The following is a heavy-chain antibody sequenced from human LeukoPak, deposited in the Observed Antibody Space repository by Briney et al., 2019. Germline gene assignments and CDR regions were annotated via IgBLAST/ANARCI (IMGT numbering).Heavy chain of an antibody. CDR2: ISGSGGST. CDR1: GFTFTSYS. CDR3: AKMRGELLYTQAFDI. V-gene: IGHV3-23*01. J-gene: IGHJ3*02. D-gene: IGHD1-26*01. Sequence: GGSLRLSCAASGFTFTSYSMNWVRQAPGKGLEWVSTISGSGGSTYYADSVKGRFTISRDNSKNTLYLQMNSLRAEDTAVYYCAKMRGELLYTQAFDIWGQGTMVTVSS.